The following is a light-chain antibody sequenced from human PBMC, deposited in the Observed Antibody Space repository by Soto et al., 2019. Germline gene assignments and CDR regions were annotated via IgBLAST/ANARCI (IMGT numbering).Light chain of an antibody. CDR3: MQALQTPPG. CDR1: QSLLHSNGYNY. J-gene: IGKJ2*01. V-gene: IGKV2-28*01. CDR2: MGS. Sequence: DIVMTQSPLSLPVTPGEPASISCRSSQSLLHSNGYNYLDWYLQKPGQSPQLLIFMGSNRASGVPDRFSGSGSGTHFTLRISRVEAEDVGVYYCMQALQTPPGFGQGTKLEI.